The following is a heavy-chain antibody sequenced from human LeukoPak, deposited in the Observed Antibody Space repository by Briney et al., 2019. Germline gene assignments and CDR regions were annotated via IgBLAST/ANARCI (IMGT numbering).Heavy chain of an antibody. Sequence: PSETLSLTCTVSGGSISSGGYYWSWIRQPPGKGLEWIGYIYHSGSTYHNPSLKSRVTISVDRSKNQFSLKLSSVTAADTAVYYCARTPRNSDAFDIWGQGTMVTVSS. D-gene: IGHD1-7*01. V-gene: IGHV4-30-2*01. CDR3: ARTPRNSDAFDI. CDR2: IYHSGST. J-gene: IGHJ3*02. CDR1: GGSISSGGYY.